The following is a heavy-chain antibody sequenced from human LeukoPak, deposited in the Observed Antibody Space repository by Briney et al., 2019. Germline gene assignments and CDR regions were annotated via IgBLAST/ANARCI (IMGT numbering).Heavy chain of an antibody. Sequence: GGSLRLSCAASGFTFSTYAMSWVRQAPGKGLEWVSGINGGGGSTYYADSVEGRFTISRDNSKNTLYLQMNSLRAEDTAVYYCAKDLGLGDYWGQGTLVTVSS. J-gene: IGHJ4*02. CDR2: INGGGGST. D-gene: IGHD3/OR15-3a*01. CDR3: AKDLGLGDY. CDR1: GFTFSTYA. V-gene: IGHV3-23*01.